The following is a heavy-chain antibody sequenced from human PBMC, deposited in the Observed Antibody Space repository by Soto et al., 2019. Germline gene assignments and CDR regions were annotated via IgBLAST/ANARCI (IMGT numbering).Heavy chain of an antibody. CDR3: ARGEEPYDYVWGSYRLTFDY. V-gene: IGHV1-69*01. CDR1: GGTFSSYA. D-gene: IGHD3-16*02. J-gene: IGHJ4*02. Sequence: QVQLVQSGAEVKKPGSSVKVSCKASGGTFSSYAISWVRQAPGQGLEWMGGIIPIFGTANYAQKFQGRVTITADESTSTAYMELSSLRSEDTAVYYCARGEEPYDYVWGSYRLTFDYWGQGTLVTVSS. CDR2: IIPIFGTA.